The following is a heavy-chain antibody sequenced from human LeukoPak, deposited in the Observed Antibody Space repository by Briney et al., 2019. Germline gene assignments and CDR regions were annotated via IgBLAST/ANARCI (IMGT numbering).Heavy chain of an antibody. V-gene: IGHV3-66*01. CDR3: ARSGYSNNWDDALDI. D-gene: IGHD1-20*01. CDR2: MYIGGDT. Sequence: PSETLSLTCTVSGGSISSGDYYWSWIRQPPGKGLEWVSIMYIGGDTYYADSVKDRFTISRDSSENTVHLQMDSLRVEDTAVYYCARSGYSNNWDDALDIWGQGTMVTVSS. CDR1: GGSISSGDYY. J-gene: IGHJ3*02.